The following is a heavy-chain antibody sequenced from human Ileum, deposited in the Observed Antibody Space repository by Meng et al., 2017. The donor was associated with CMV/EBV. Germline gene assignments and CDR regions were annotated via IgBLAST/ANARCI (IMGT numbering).Heavy chain of an antibody. Sequence: ASVKVSCKTSGYTFSSYAISWVRQAPGQSREWMGWIRGYNGKGKYAQKFQDRFTMTTDTPTTTVYMELRRLRSDDTAVYFCARPSCSSTSCLGYWGQGTLVTVSS. CDR3: ARPSCSSTSCLGY. D-gene: IGHD2-2*01. J-gene: IGHJ4*02. CDR1: GYTFSSYA. V-gene: IGHV1-18*01. CDR2: IRGYNGKG.